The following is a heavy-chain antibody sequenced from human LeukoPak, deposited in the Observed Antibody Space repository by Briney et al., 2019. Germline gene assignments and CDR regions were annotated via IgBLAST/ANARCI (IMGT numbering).Heavy chain of an antibody. CDR3: AREGGYSYGFDS. V-gene: IGHV4-4*07. CDR2: IYSSGTT. CDR1: GDSMGSFY. D-gene: IGHD5-18*01. J-gene: IGHJ4*02. Sequence: SETLSLTCTVSGDSMGSFYWSWIRQSAGRGLEWIGHIYSSGTTKNNPSYKSRVTMSVNTSKNQFSLKLSSVTAADTAIYYCAREGGYSYGFDSWGQGTLVTVSS.